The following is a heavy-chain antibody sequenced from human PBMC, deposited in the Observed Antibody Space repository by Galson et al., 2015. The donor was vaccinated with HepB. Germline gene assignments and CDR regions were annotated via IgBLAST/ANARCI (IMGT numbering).Heavy chain of an antibody. CDR2: IIPIFGTA. Sequence: SVKVSCKASGGTFSSYAISWVRQAPGQGLEWMGGIIPIFGTANYAQKFQGRVTITADESTSTAYMELSSLRSEDTAVYYCARDPDPRFITMVRGVGYYYYYYMDVWGKGTTVTVSS. V-gene: IGHV1-69*13. CDR1: GGTFSSYA. J-gene: IGHJ6*03. CDR3: ARDPDPRFITMVRGVGYYYYYYMDV. D-gene: IGHD3-10*01.